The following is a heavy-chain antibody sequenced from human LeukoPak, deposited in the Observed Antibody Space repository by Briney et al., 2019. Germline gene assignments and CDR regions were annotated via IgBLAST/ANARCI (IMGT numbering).Heavy chain of an antibody. D-gene: IGHD5-18*01. CDR2: FDPEDGET. V-gene: IGHV1-24*01. CDR3: ATDDTRYYYYYGMDV. Sequence: ASVKVSCKASGYTFTSYGISWVRQAPGKGLEWMGGFDPEDGETNYAQKFQGRVTMTEDTSTDTAYMELSSLRSEDTAVYYCATDDTRYYYYYGMDVWGQGTTVTVSS. J-gene: IGHJ6*02. CDR1: GYTFTSYG.